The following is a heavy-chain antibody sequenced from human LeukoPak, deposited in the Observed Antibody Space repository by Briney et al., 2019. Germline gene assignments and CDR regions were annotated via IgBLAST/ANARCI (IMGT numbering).Heavy chain of an antibody. J-gene: IGHJ4*02. V-gene: IGHV1-8*03. D-gene: IGHD2-21*02. CDR2: INPDTGDK. CDR1: GYTFTNYH. Sequence: AASVKVSCKASGYTFTNYHINWVRQASGQGLVWMTWINPDTGDKGYARKFQDRVTITTDTSISTAYMELSSLSSEDTAVYFCARTTSMTASGYDYWGQGTLVTVSS. CDR3: ARTTSMTASGYDY.